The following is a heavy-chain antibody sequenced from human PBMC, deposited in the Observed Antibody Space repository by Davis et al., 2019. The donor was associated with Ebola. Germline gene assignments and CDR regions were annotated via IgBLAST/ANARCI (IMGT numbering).Heavy chain of an antibody. Sequence: GSLSLSCAASGFTSSNYWMNWVRQVPGKGLEWVANIKQEGSEKYYVDSVKGRFTISRDNSKNTLYLQMGSLRDEDMAVYYCARDGRWGTAYYYYGMNVWGQGTTVTVSS. CDR3: ARDGRWGTAYYYYGMNV. CDR1: GFTSSNYW. J-gene: IGHJ6*02. D-gene: IGHD5-24*01. CDR2: IKQEGSEK. V-gene: IGHV3-7*01.